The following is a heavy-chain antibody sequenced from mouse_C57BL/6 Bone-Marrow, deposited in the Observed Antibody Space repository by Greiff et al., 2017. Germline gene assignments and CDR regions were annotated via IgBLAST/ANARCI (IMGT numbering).Heavy chain of an antibody. D-gene: IGHD1-1*01. CDR3: ARWGTTVGAY. CDR1: GYTFTSYG. J-gene: IGHJ3*01. Sequence: QVQLQQSGAELARPGASVKLSCKASGYTFTSYGISWVKQRTGQGLEWIGEIYPRSGNTYSNEKFKGKATLTADKSSSTAYMELRSLTSEDSAVYFCARWGTTVGAYWGQGTLVTVSA. V-gene: IGHV1-81*01. CDR2: IYPRSGNT.